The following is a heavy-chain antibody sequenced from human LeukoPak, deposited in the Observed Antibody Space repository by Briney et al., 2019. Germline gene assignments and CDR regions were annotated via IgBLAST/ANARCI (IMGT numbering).Heavy chain of an antibody. V-gene: IGHV4-34*01. CDR3: VRGSVEMATIRGEYYFDY. D-gene: IGHD5-24*01. CDR2: INHSGST. J-gene: IGHJ4*02. Sequence: SETLSLTCAVYGGSFSGYNWSWIRQPPGQGLEWIGEINHSGSTNYNPSLKSRVTISVDTSKNQFSLKLSSVTAADTAVYYCVRGSVEMATIRGEYYFDYWGQGTLVTVSS. CDR1: GGSFSGYN.